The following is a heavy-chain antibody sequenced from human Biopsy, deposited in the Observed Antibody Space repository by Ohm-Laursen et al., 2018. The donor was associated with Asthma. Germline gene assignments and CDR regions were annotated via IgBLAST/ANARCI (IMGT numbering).Heavy chain of an antibody. CDR2: TLLSGYT. CDR1: GGSFSSNY. CDR3: ARGSSSRLSQWELLVSGGKRAHSYYGMNV. V-gene: IGHV4-34*01. Sequence: SETLSLTCAVYGGSFSSNYWSWIRQPPGKGLEWLGDTLLSGYTKYNPSLNSRLTLSVDTSKNQFSLRLTSVTAADTAVYYCARGSSSRLSQWELLVSGGKRAHSYYGMNVWGQGTTVTVSS. D-gene: IGHD1-26*01. J-gene: IGHJ6*02.